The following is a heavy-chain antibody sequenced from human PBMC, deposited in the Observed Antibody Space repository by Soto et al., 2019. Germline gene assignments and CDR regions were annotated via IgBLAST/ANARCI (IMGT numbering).Heavy chain of an antibody. D-gene: IGHD5-18*01. CDR1: GGTFSSYA. J-gene: IGHJ4*02. Sequence: SVKVSCKASGGTFSSYAISWVRQAPGQGLEWMGGIIPIFGTANYTQKFQGRVTITADESTSTAYMELSSLRSEDTAVYYCASTDTAMVSGYWGQGTLVTVSS. V-gene: IGHV1-69*13. CDR3: ASTDTAMVSGY. CDR2: IIPIFGTA.